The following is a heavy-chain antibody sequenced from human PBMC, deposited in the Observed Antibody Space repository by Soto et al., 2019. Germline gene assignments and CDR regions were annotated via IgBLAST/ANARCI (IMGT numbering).Heavy chain of an antibody. CDR1: GFTFSSYW. V-gene: IGHV3-7*01. D-gene: IGHD6-6*01. Sequence: VGSLRLSCAASGFTFSSYWMSWVRQAPGKGLEWVANIKQDGSEKYYVDSVKGRFTISRDNAKNSLYLQMNSLRAEDTAVYYCARAPYIAGRPRLKDYYYYYMDVWGKGTTVTVSS. CDR2: IKQDGSEK. J-gene: IGHJ6*03. CDR3: ARAPYIAGRPRLKDYYYYYMDV.